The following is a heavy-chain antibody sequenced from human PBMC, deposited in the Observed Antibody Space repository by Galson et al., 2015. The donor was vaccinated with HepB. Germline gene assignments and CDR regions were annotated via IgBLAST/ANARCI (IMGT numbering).Heavy chain of an antibody. V-gene: IGHV3-30*04. CDR3: ARDPAVADC. J-gene: IGHJ4*02. CDR1: GFTFSSYA. Sequence: SLRLSCAASGFTFSSYAMHWVRQAPGKGLEWVAVISYDGSNKYYADSVKGRFTISRDNSKNTLYLQMNSLRAEDTAVYYCARDPAVADCWGQGTLVTVSS. D-gene: IGHD6-19*01. CDR2: ISYDGSNK.